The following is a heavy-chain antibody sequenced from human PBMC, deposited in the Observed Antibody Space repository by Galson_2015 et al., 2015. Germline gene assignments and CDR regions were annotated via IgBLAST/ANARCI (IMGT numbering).Heavy chain of an antibody. D-gene: IGHD6-13*01. CDR3: ARHRLSSSWHGY. Sequence: SLRLSCAASGFTFSSYAMSWVRQAPGKGLEWVSAIGGSGGSTYYADSVKGRFTISRDNSKNTLYLQMNSLRAEDTAVYYCARHRLSSSWHGYWGQGTLVTVSS. V-gene: IGHV3-23*01. J-gene: IGHJ4*02. CDR1: GFTFSSYA. CDR2: IGGSGGST.